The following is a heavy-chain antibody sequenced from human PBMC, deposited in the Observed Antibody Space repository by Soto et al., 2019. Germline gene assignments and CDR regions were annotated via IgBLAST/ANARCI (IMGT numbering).Heavy chain of an antibody. CDR2: ISSGGSTV. J-gene: IGHJ4*02. CDR1: GFSFSNYE. Sequence: PGGSLRLSCVASGFSFSNYEMNWVRQAPGKGLEWVAYISSGGSTVHYADSVRGRFTVSRDNARNSLYLQMNTLRVEDTALYYCARDRAAGGYWGQGTLVTVSS. V-gene: IGHV3-48*03. CDR3: ARDRAAGGY. D-gene: IGHD6-13*01.